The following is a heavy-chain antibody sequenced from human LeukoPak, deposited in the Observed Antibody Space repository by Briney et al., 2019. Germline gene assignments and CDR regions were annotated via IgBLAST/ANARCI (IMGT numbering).Heavy chain of an antibody. D-gene: IGHD6-19*01. CDR2: INPNNGGT. J-gene: IGHJ6*02. CDR3: ARIPVSSGWGYYYYGMDV. Sequence: ASVKVSCKASGYTFTGYYMHWVRQAPGQGLEWMGWINPNNGGTNYAQKFQGRVTMTRDTSISTAYMELSRLTSDDTAVYYCARIPVSSGWGYYYYGMDVWGQGTTVTVSS. CDR1: GYTFTGYY. V-gene: IGHV1-2*02.